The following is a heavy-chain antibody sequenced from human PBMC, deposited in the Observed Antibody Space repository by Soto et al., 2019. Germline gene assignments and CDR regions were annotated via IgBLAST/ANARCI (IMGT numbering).Heavy chain of an antibody. CDR3: AKGDNLGPKTGYAFDP. V-gene: IGHV6-1*01. CDR1: GDSVSSNTAS. CDR2: TYFWSKWYN. Sequence: SQTLSLTCAISGDSVSSNTASWNWIRQSPSRGLEWLGRTYFWSKWYNDYAVSVKSRIIINPDTSNNQFSLQLNSVTPEDTAVYFCAKGDNLGPKTGYAFDPWGQGIMVTVSS. D-gene: IGHD5-12*01. J-gene: IGHJ5*02.